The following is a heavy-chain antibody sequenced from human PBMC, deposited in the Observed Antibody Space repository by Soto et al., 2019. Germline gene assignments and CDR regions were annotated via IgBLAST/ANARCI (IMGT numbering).Heavy chain of an antibody. J-gene: IGHJ4*02. CDR1: GLTFSSYI. D-gene: IGHD3-16*01. V-gene: IGHV3-48*01. CDR3: ARVAFNYDYTLDY. CDR2: ISSSSSTI. Sequence: GGSLRLSCAASGLTFSSYIMNWVRQAPGKGLEWVSYISSSSSTIYYADSVKGRFTISRDNAKNSLYLQMNSLRAEDTAVYYCARVAFNYDYTLDYWGQRTLVTVSS.